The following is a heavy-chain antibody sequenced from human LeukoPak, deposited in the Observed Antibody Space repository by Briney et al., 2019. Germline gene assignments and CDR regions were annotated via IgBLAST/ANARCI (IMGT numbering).Heavy chain of an antibody. V-gene: IGHV3-21*01. J-gene: IGHJ2*01. D-gene: IGHD5-24*01. Sequence: GGSLRLSCAASGFTFSSYSMNWVRQAPGKGLEWVSSISSSSSYIYYADSVKGRFTISRDNAKNSLYLQMNSLRAEVTAVYYCARAQEMATMRGWYFDLWGRGTLVTVSS. CDR1: GFTFSSYS. CDR3: ARAQEMATMRGWYFDL. CDR2: ISSSSSYI.